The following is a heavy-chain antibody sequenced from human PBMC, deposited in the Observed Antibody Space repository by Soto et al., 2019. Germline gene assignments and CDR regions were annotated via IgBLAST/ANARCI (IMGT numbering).Heavy chain of an antibody. Sequence: TSETLSLTCAVSSGSISSSNWWSWVRQPPGKGLEWIGEIYHSGSTNYNPSLKSRVTISVDKSKNQFSLKLSSVTAADTAVYYCARDQRITIFGVVTHDAFDIWGQGTMVTVSS. D-gene: IGHD3-3*01. J-gene: IGHJ3*02. CDR3: ARDQRITIFGVVTHDAFDI. CDR1: SGSISSSNW. V-gene: IGHV4-4*02. CDR2: IYHSGST.